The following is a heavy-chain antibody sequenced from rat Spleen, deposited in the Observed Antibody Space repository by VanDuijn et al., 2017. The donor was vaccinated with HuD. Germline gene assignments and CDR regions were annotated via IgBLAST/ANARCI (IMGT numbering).Heavy chain of an antibody. CDR3: TTDRTGALMDA. CDR1: RFTFSHYD. V-gene: IGHV5-20*01. Sequence: EVQLVESGGGLVQPGRSLKLSCAASRFTFSHYDMAWVRQAPKKGLEWVAYISYDGGTTYYRDSVKGRFTISRDNAKSTLYLQMDSLRSEDTATYYCTTDRTGALMDAWGQGASVTVSS. J-gene: IGHJ4*01. D-gene: IGHD5-1*01. CDR2: ISYDGGTT.